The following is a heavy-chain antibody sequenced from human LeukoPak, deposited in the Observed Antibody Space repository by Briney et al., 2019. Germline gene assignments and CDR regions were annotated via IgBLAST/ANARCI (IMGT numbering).Heavy chain of an antibody. V-gene: IGHV3-74*01. Sequence: GGSLRLSCAASGFSFSSYWMHWVRQTPGKGLVWISRIKNDGSSASYADSVKGRLTISRDNAKNSMYLQMNNLRLEDTAMYFCARDWRNYIDFWGQGALVTVSS. CDR3: ARDWRNYIDF. D-gene: IGHD3-3*01. CDR1: GFSFSSYW. CDR2: IKNDGSSA. J-gene: IGHJ4*02.